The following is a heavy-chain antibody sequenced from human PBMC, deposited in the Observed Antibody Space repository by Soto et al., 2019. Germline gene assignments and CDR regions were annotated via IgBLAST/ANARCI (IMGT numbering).Heavy chain of an antibody. D-gene: IGHD6-13*01. J-gene: IGHJ5*02. CDR2: IIPIFGTA. Sequence: QVQLVQSGAEVKKPGSSVKVSCKASGGTFSSYAISWVRQAPGQGLEWMGGIIPIFGTANYAQKFQGRVTITAEESTSTAYMEMSSLRTDDTAVYYCARDREIAAANNWFDPWGQGTLVTVSS. V-gene: IGHV1-69*01. CDR1: GGTFSSYA. CDR3: ARDREIAAANNWFDP.